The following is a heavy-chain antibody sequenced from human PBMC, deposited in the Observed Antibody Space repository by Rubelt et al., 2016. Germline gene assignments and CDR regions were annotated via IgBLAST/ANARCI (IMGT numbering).Heavy chain of an antibody. V-gene: IGHV4-59*04. J-gene: IGHJ6*02. CDR1: GGSISSYY. Sequence: QVQLQESGPGLVKPSETLSLTCTVSGGSISSYYWSWIRQPPGKGLEWIGSIYYSGSTYFNPSLRSRVTVSLDASTNQFSLKLYSVTAADTAVYYCVAEGFNYHGMDVWGQGTTVTVAS. CDR2: IYYSGST. CDR3: VAEGFNYHGMDV.